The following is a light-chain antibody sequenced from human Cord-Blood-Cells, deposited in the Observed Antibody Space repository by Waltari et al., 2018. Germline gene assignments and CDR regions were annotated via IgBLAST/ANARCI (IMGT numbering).Light chain of an antibody. V-gene: IGLV2-14*01. CDR3: SSYTSSSTV. CDR2: DVS. J-gene: IGLJ2*01. CDR1: SSDVGGCNY. Sequence: QSALTQPASVSGSPGQSITISCTGTSSDVGGCNYVSWYQQPPGKAPKLMIYDVSKRPSGVSNRFSGSKSGNTASLTISGLQAEDEADYYCSSYTSSSTVFGGGTKLTVL.